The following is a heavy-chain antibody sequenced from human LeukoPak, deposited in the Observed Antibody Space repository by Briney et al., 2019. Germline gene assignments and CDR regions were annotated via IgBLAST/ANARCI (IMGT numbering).Heavy chain of an antibody. CDR3: ARQGVGAFDI. V-gene: IGHV1-8*01. CDR1: GYTFTSYD. J-gene: IGHJ3*02. D-gene: IGHD2-15*01. Sequence: ASVKVSCKASGYTFTSYDINWVRQATGQGLEWMGWMNPNSGNTGYAQKFQGRVTMTRDTSTSTVYMELSSLRSEDTAVYYCARQGVGAFDIWGQGTMVTVSS. CDR2: MNPNSGNT.